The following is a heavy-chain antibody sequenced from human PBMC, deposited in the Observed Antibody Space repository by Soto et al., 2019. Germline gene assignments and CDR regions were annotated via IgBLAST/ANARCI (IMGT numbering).Heavy chain of an antibody. V-gene: IGHV3-48*01. J-gene: IGHJ6*02. Sequence: EVTLVESGGDQVQPGESLRLSGAASGFAFSSYSMNWVRQAPGKGLEWVSYISIRGGTLRSADSVEGRFTICRDNVKNSLYLQMNSLSAKDTAIYYCARDLVVGALYYYYAKEVWGQWTTVTVYS. CDR1: GFAFSSYS. CDR3: ARDLVVGALYYYYAKEV. D-gene: IGHD2-15*01. CDR2: ISIRGGTL.